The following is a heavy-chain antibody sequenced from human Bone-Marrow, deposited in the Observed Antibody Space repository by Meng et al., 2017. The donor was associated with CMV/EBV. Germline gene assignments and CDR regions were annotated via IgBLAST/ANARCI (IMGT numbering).Heavy chain of an antibody. V-gene: IGHV3-48*04. D-gene: IGHD5-18*01. CDR3: ASGYSYGYYFKY. CDR1: GFTFSSYA. CDR2: ITGSCRTI. Sequence: GESLKISCAASGFTFSSYAMSLVRQAPGKGLEWISYITGSCRTIYYTDSVKGRFTITRDNAKRSLYLQMNSLRAEDTAVYYCASGYSYGYYFKYWGQGALVTVSS. J-gene: IGHJ4*02.